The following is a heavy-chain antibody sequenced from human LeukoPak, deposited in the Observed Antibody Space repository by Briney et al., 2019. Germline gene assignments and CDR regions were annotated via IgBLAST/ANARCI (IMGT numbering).Heavy chain of an antibody. Sequence: GGSLRLSCAASGFTLSTYEMNWVRQAPGKGLEWVSCISSSGSTTHYADSVIGRFTISRDNAKNSLYLQMNSLRAEYTAVYYCARGRYSRYFDYWGQGTLVTVSS. CDR1: GFTLSTYE. V-gene: IGHV3-48*03. CDR3: ARGRYSRYFDY. D-gene: IGHD6-13*01. J-gene: IGHJ4*02. CDR2: ISSSGSTT.